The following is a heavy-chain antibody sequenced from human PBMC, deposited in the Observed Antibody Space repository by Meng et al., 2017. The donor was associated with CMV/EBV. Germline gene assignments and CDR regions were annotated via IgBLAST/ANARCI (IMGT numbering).Heavy chain of an antibody. CDR2: INPSGGST. Sequence: ASVKVSCKASGFTFTSYYMHWVRQAPGQGLEWMGIINPSGGSTSYAQKFQGRVTMTRDTSTSTVYVELSSLRSEDTAVYYCAGGVYYDSSGYYSGMDVWGQGTTVTVSS. CDR3: AGGVYYDSSGYYSGMDV. J-gene: IGHJ6*02. V-gene: IGHV1-46*01. D-gene: IGHD3-22*01. CDR1: GFTFTSYY.